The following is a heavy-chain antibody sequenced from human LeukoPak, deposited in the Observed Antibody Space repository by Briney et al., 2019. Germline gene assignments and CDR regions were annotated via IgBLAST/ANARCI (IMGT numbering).Heavy chain of an antibody. CDR1: GGSFSGYY. CDR2: INHSGST. CDR3: ASGYSSGWTNN. D-gene: IGHD6-19*01. J-gene: IGHJ4*02. Sequence: SETLSLTCVVYGGSFSGYYWSWIRQPPGRGLEWIGGINHSGSTNYNPSLKSRVTISVDTSKNQFSLKVSSVTAADTAVYYCASGYSSGWTNNWGQGTLVTVSS. V-gene: IGHV4-34*01.